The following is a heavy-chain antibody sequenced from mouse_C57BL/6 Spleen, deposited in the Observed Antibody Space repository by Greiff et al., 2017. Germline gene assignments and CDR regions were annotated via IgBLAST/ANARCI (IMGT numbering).Heavy chain of an antibody. CDR3: ARGITTPYYYAMDY. D-gene: IGHD2-4*01. CDR2: IHPNSGST. J-gene: IGHJ4*01. Sequence: QVQLQQPGAELVKPGASVKLSCKASGYTFTSYWMHWVKQRPGQGLEWIGMIHPNSGSTNYNEKFKSKATLTVDKSSSTAYMQLSSLTSEDSAVDYCARGITTPYYYAMDYWGQGTSVTVSS. V-gene: IGHV1-64*01. CDR1: GYTFTSYW.